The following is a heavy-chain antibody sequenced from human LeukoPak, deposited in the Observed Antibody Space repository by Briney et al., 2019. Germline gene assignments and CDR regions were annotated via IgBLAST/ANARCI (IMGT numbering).Heavy chain of an antibody. CDR1: GGSISSISSNNYH. V-gene: IGHV4-39*01. CDR3: ASLGYCSSTSCYLGYYYYGMDV. CDR2: IYYSGST. D-gene: IGHD2-2*01. J-gene: IGHJ6*02. Sequence: SETLSLTCIVSGGSISSISSNNYHWGWIRQPPGKGLEWIGSIYYSGSTYYNPSLKSRVTISVDTSKNQFSLKLSSVTAADTALYYCASLGYCSSTSCYLGYYYYGMDVWGQGTTVTVSS.